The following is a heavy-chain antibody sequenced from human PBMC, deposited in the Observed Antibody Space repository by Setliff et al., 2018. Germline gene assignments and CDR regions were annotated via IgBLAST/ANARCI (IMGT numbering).Heavy chain of an antibody. CDR1: GGTFSNYG. Sequence: EASVKVSCKASGGTFSNYGISWVRQAPGQGLEWMGGTIPMFRTTNYARKFQGRVTIITDESTSTAYMQLSSLGSDDTAVYYCAREGVDTRSSTDYRYYMDVWGKGTTVTV. J-gene: IGHJ6*03. CDR2: TIPMFRTT. CDR3: AREGVDTRSSTDYRYYMDV. V-gene: IGHV1-69*05. D-gene: IGHD5-18*01.